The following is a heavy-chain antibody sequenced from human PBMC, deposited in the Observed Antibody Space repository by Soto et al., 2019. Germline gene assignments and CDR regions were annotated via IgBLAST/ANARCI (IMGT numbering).Heavy chain of an antibody. D-gene: IGHD2-2*01. CDR3: ARVKTCSSTSCYSVFAY. CDR2: INSDGSST. CDR1: GCTFSSYW. V-gene: IGHV3-74*03. J-gene: IGHJ4*02. Sequence: EVQLVEAGGGLVQSGGSLRLSCAASGCTFSSYWMHWVRQAPGKGLVWVSRINSDGSSTTYADSVKGRFTISRDNAKNKLYLQMSSLRAEDKAVYYCARVKTCSSTSCYSVFAYWGPGTLVTVYS.